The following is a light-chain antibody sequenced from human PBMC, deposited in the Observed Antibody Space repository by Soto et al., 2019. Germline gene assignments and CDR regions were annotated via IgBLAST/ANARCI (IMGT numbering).Light chain of an antibody. CDR2: DAS. Sequence: EVVLTQSPATLSLSPGERATLSCRVSQSVSAYFAWYQQKPGQAPRLLIYDASNRATGVPARFSGSGSGTDFTLTISSLEPEDFAIYYCQQRSNWPVTFGQGTKVDIK. V-gene: IGKV3-11*01. J-gene: IGKJ1*01. CDR3: QQRSNWPVT. CDR1: QSVSAY.